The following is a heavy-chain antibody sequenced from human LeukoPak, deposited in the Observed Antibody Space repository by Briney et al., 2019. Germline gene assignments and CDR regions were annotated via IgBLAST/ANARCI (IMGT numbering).Heavy chain of an antibody. V-gene: IGHV4-59*01. CDR1: GGSISSYY. CDR3: ARLRFLEWLLPEYYSDY. J-gene: IGHJ4*02. CDR2: IYYSGST. D-gene: IGHD3-3*01. Sequence: PSETLSLTCTVSGGSISSYYWSWIRQPPGKGLEWIGYIYYSGSTNYNPSLKSRVTISVDTSKNQFSLKLSSVTAADTAVYYCARLRFLEWLLPEYYSDYWGQGTLVTVSS.